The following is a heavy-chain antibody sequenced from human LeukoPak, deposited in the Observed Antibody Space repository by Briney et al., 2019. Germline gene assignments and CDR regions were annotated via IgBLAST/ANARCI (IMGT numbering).Heavy chain of an antibody. CDR1: GFTLSSYA. CDR3: AELGITMIGGV. V-gene: IGHV3-23*01. J-gene: IGHJ6*04. Sequence: GGSLRLSCAASGFTLSSYAMSWVRQAPGKGLEWVSAISDTGNTYHADSVKGRFTISRDSSKNTLYLQMNSLRAEDTAVYYCAELGITMIGGVWGKGTTVTISS. D-gene: IGHD3-10*02. CDR2: ISDTGNT.